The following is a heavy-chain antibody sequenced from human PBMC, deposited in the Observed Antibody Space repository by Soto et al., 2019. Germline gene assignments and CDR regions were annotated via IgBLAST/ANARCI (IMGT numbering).Heavy chain of an antibody. CDR3: AKDPPPGYSSGWYQSYYFDY. D-gene: IGHD6-19*01. J-gene: IGHJ4*02. CDR2: ISYDGSNK. V-gene: IGHV3-30*18. CDR1: GFTFSSYG. Sequence: GGSLRLSCAASGFTFSSYGMHWVRQAPGKGLEWVAVISYDGSNKYYADSVKGRFTISRDNSKNTLYLQMNSLRAEDTAVYYCAKDPPPGYSSGWYQSYYFDYWGQGTLVTVSS.